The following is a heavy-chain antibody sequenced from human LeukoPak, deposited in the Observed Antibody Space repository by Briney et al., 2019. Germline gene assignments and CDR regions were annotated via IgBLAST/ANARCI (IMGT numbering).Heavy chain of an antibody. CDR3: ARGNVDTAMVKMAYYYGMDV. D-gene: IGHD5-18*01. CDR1: GYTFTSYA. Sequence: ASVKVSCKASGYTFTSYAMHWVRQAPGQRLEWMGWINAGNGNTKYSQKFQGRVTITRDTSASTAHMELSSLRSEDTAVYYCARGNVDTAMVKMAYYYGMDVWGKGTTVTVSS. J-gene: IGHJ6*04. V-gene: IGHV1-3*01. CDR2: INAGNGNT.